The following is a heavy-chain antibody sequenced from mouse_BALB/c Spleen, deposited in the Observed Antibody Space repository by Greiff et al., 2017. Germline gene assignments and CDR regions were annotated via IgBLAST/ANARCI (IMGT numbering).Heavy chain of an antibody. CDR1: GFTFSSFG. J-gene: IGHJ2*01. D-gene: IGHD4-1*01. V-gene: IGHV5-17*02. Sequence: EVQLVESGGGLVQPGGSRKLSCAASGFTFSSFGMHWVRQAPEKGLEWVAYISSGSSTIYYADTVKGRFTISRDNPKNTLFLQMTSLRSEDTAMYDCARGGNWGYYFDYWGQGTTLTVSS. CDR3: ARGGNWGYYFDY. CDR2: ISSGSSTI.